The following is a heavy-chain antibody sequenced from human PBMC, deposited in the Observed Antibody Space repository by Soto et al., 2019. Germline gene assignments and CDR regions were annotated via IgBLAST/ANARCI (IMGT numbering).Heavy chain of an antibody. J-gene: IGHJ4*02. CDR1: GGSSSSYY. Sequence: PSETLSLTCTVSGGSSSSYYWSWIRQPPGKGLEWIGYIYYSGSTNYNPSLKSRVTISVDTSKNQFSLKLSSVTAADTAVYYCARAYCSSTSCYQYYLDYWGQGTLVTVSS. D-gene: IGHD2-2*01. V-gene: IGHV4-59*08. CDR3: ARAYCSSTSCYQYYLDY. CDR2: IYYSGST.